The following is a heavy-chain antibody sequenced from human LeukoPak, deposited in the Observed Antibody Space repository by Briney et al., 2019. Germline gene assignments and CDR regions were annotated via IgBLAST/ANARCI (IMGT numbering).Heavy chain of an antibody. CDR3: ARGSSVSSWYEY. CDR1: GFTFSSYW. J-gene: IGHJ4*02. Sequence: GSLRLSCAASGFTFSSYWMTWVRQPPGKGLEWIGEINHSGSTNYNPSLKSRVTISVDTSKNQFSLKLSSVTAADTAVYYCARGSSVSSWYEYWGQGTLVTVSS. CDR2: INHSGST. V-gene: IGHV4-34*01. D-gene: IGHD6-13*01.